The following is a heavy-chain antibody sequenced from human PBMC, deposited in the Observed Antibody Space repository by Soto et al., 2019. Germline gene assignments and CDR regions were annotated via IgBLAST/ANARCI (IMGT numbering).Heavy chain of an antibody. CDR3: AKDVRFQTAMVPNYYYGMDV. CDR2: ISYDGSNK. Sequence: GGSLRLSCAASGFTFSSYGMHWVRQAPGKGLEWVAVISYDGSNKYYADSVKGRFTISRDNSKNTLYLQMNSLRAEDTAVYYCAKDVRFQTAMVPNYYYGMDVWGQGTTVTVSS. D-gene: IGHD5-18*01. V-gene: IGHV3-30*18. CDR1: GFTFSSYG. J-gene: IGHJ6*02.